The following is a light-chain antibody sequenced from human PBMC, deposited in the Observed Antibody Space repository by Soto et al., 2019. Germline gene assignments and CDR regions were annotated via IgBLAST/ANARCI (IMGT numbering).Light chain of an antibody. V-gene: IGKV3-11*01. CDR2: DAS. CDR3: HQRSNWPAYT. CDR1: QSVSSY. J-gene: IGKJ2*01. Sequence: EIVLTQSPATLSLSPGERATLSCRASQSVSSYLAWYQQKPGQAPRLLIYDASNRATGIPARFSGSGSGTEFTPTISSLEPEDFAVYYCHQRSNWPAYTFGQGTKLEIK.